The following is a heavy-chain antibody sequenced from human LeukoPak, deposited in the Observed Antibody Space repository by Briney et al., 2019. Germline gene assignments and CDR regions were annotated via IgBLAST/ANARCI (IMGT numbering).Heavy chain of an antibody. CDR1: GFTFDDYG. CDR2: INWNGGST. J-gene: IGHJ3*02. Sequence: PGGSLRLSCAASGFTFDDYGMSWVRQAPGKGLEGVSGINWNGGSTGYADSVKGRFTISRDNAKNSLCLQMNSLRAEDTALYYCARYYYDSITEGAFDIWGQGTMVTVYS. V-gene: IGHV3-20*04. CDR3: ARYYYDSITEGAFDI. D-gene: IGHD3-22*01.